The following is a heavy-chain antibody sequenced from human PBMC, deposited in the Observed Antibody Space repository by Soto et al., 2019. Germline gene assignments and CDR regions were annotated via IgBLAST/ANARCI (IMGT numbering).Heavy chain of an antibody. Sequence: QVQLVESGGGVVQPGRSLRLSCAASGSTFSSYGMHWVRQAPGKGLEWVAVIWYDGSNKYYADSVKGRFTISRDNSKNTLYLQMNSLRAEDTAVYYCARARYCSSTSCHPFDYWGQGTLVTVSS. CDR1: GSTFSSYG. D-gene: IGHD2-2*01. CDR3: ARARYCSSTSCHPFDY. V-gene: IGHV3-33*01. J-gene: IGHJ4*02. CDR2: IWYDGSNK.